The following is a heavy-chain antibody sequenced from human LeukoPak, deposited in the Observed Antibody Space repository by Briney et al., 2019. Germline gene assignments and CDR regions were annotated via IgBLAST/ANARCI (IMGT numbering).Heavy chain of an antibody. J-gene: IGHJ6*03. CDR1: GYSISSGYY. D-gene: IGHD5-18*01. CDR2: IYHSGST. Sequence: SETLSLTCTVSGYSISSGYYWGWIRQPPGKGLEWIGSIYHSGSTYYNPSLKSRVPISVDPSKHQFSLKLSSVTAADTAVYYWARERGGRGYSYGFAYYYYYMDVWGKGTTVTVSS. V-gene: IGHV4-38-2*02. CDR3: ARERGGRGYSYGFAYYYYYMDV.